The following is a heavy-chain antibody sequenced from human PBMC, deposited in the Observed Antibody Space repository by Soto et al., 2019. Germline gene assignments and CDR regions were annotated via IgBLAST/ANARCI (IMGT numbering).Heavy chain of an antibody. CDR3: ARDREDYDILTGYYFDY. CDR2: INPSGGST. CDR1: GYTFTSYD. J-gene: IGHJ4*02. Sequence: ASLKVSCKASGYTFTSYDMHWVRQSPGQGLEWMGIINPSGGSTSYAQKFQGRVTMTRDTSTSTVYMELSSLRSEDTAVYYCARDREDYDILTGYYFDYWGQGTLVTVSS. V-gene: IGHV1-46*03. D-gene: IGHD3-9*01.